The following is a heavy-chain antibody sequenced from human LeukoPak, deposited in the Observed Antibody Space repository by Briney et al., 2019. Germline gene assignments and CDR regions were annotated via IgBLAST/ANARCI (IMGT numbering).Heavy chain of an antibody. J-gene: IGHJ6*03. CDR3: ARSVEGYCSGGSCYSYYYYMDV. V-gene: IGHV4-39*07. CDR1: GGSISSSSYY. D-gene: IGHD2-15*01. CDR2: IYYSGST. Sequence: SETLSLTCTVSGGSISSSSYYWGWIRQPPGKGLDWIGSIYYSGSTYYNPSLKSRVTISVDTSKNQFSLKLSSVTAADTAVYYCARSVEGYCSGGSCYSYYYYMDVWGKGTTVTVSS.